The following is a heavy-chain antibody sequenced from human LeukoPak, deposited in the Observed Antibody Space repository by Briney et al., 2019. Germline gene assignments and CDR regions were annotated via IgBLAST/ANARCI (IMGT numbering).Heavy chain of an antibody. J-gene: IGHJ4*02. D-gene: IGHD3-22*01. V-gene: IGHV3-11*06. CDR3: ARDGGSSGYPDY. Sequence: GGSLRLSCADSGFTFSDYYMSWIRQAPGKRLEWVSSISSSSSYIYYADSVKGRFTISRDNAKNSLYLQMNSLRAEDTAVYYCARDGGSSGYPDYWGQGTLVTVSS. CDR1: GFTFSDYY. CDR2: ISSSSSYI.